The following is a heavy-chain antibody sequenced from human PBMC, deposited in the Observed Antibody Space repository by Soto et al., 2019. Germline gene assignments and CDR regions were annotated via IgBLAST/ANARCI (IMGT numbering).Heavy chain of an antibody. V-gene: IGHV4-30-2*01. CDR1: GGSISSGGYS. J-gene: IGHJ5*02. CDR3: ARDQGVAAAGITWFDP. Sequence: SETLSLTCAVSGGSISSGGYSWSWIRQPPGKGLEYIGYIYESGSTYYNPSLKSRVTISMDRSSNQFSLRLTSVTAADTAVYYCARDQGVAAAGITWFDPWGQGSLVTVSS. D-gene: IGHD6-13*01. CDR2: IYESGST.